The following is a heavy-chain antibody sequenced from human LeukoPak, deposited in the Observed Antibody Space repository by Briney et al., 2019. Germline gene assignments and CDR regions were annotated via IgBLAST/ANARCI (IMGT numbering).Heavy chain of an antibody. CDR1: GFTFTRYG. CDR3: ARRTGNSDHWFDP. D-gene: IGHD4-23*01. V-gene: IGHV3-33*01. J-gene: IGHJ5*02. Sequence: GGSLRLSRAASGFTFTRYGIHWVRQAPGKRLEWVVGIWFDGSNKYYADPVKGRFTITRDNSKNPLYLQMNSLRAEDTAFYYCARRTGNSDHWFDPWGQGTLVTVSS. CDR2: IWFDGSNK.